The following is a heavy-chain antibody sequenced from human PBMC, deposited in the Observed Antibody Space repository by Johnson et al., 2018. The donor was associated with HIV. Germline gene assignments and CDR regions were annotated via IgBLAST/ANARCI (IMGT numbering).Heavy chain of an antibody. Sequence: VQLVESGGGLVKTGGSLRLSCAASGFTFSDAWLNWVRQAPGKGLEWVGRLKSKSDGGTIDYAAPVKGRFTISRDGSKNTLYLHMNRLKTEDTGVYYCTTGLYWNDAFNIWGQGTMVSVSS. V-gene: IGHV3-15*01. D-gene: IGHD1-1*01. CDR1: GFTFSDAW. CDR2: LKSKSDGGTI. CDR3: TTGLYWNDAFNI. J-gene: IGHJ3*02.